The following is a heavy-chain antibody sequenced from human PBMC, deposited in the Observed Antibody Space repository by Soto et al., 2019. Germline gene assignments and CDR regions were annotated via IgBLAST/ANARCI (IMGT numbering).Heavy chain of an antibody. CDR3: AKDWDFYDFVTGYYLTGHYFDY. J-gene: IGHJ4*02. V-gene: IGHV3-23*01. CDR2: ISAGGGSP. Sequence: PXGSLRLACAAAGFIFHNYDMSWVRQAPGKGLEWVSFISAGGGSPNYADSVKGRFTISRDNSKNMVYLQMNSLRAEDTAVYYCAKDWDFYDFVTGYYLTGHYFDYWGQGTPVTVSS. D-gene: IGHD3-9*01. CDR1: GFIFHNYD.